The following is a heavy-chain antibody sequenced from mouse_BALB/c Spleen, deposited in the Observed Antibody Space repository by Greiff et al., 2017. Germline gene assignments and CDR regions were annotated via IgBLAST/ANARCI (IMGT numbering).Heavy chain of an antibody. Sequence: QVQLQQPGAELVKPGASVKLSCKASGYTFTSYWMHWVKQRPGQGLEWIGEINPSNGRTNYNEKFKSKATLTVDKSSSTAYMQLSSLTSEDSAVYYCARSQTGYFDYWGQGTTLTVS. D-gene: IGHD4-1*01. CDR1: GYTFTSYW. J-gene: IGHJ2*01. CDR2: INPSNGRT. CDR3: ARSQTGYFDY. V-gene: IGHV1S81*02.